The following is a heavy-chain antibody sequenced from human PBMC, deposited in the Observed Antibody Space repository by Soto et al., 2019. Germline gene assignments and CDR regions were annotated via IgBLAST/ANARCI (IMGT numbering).Heavy chain of an antibody. Sequence: ASVKVSCKASGYTFSSYYMNWVRQAPGQGLEWLGIINPSGGYTTYAQRILGRVTMTSDTSTSTVHMELGSLTSEDTALYYCARDVDGEFRTDFVYWGRGTLVTVLL. CDR2: INPSGGYT. D-gene: IGHD4-17*01. J-gene: IGHJ4*02. CDR1: GYTFSSYY. V-gene: IGHV1-46*01. CDR3: ARDVDGEFRTDFVY.